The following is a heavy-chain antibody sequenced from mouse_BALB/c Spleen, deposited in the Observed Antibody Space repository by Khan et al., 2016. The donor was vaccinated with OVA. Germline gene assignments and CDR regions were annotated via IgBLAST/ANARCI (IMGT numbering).Heavy chain of an antibody. CDR2: IYPGDGDT. Sequence: QVQLQQSGAELARPGASVKLSCKASGYTFTSYWMQWVKQRPGQGLEWIGAIYPGDGDTRYTQKFKGKATLTADKSSSPAYMQLSSLASEDSSFYYCATIYYDDWWGQGTLVTVSA. V-gene: IGHV1-87*01. J-gene: IGHJ3*02. CDR3: ATIYYDDW. CDR1: GYTFTSYW. D-gene: IGHD2-13*01.